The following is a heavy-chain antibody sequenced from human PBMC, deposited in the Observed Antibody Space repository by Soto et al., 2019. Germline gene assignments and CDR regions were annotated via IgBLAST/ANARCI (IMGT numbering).Heavy chain of an antibody. CDR2: IIAIFDAP. CDR3: TRAIGSGGVMGGFDY. Sequence: QVELVQSGAQVKKPGSAVKVSCKASGGSFNMYAMNWVRQAPGHGHEWMGGIIAIFDAPRYAEQFQGRVTITVDEPTSIAYMELSRLRSDDTAIYYCTRAIGSGGVMGGFDYWGQGTLVTVSS. CDR1: GGSFNMYA. V-gene: IGHV1-69*01. D-gene: IGHD3-16*01. J-gene: IGHJ4*02.